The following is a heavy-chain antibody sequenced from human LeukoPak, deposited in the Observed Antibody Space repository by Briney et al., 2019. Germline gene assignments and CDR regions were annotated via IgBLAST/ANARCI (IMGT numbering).Heavy chain of an antibody. V-gene: IGHV1-2*02. D-gene: IGHD4-17*01. CDR3: ARDRWTTELYYYYGMDV. CDR2: INPNSGGT. CDR1: GYTFTGYY. J-gene: IGHJ6*02. Sequence: ASVTVSCKASGYTFTGYYMHWVRQAPGQGLEWMGWINPNSGGTNYAQKFQGRVTMTRDTSISTAYMELSRLRSDDTAVYYCARDRWTTELYYYYGMDVWGLGTTVTVSS.